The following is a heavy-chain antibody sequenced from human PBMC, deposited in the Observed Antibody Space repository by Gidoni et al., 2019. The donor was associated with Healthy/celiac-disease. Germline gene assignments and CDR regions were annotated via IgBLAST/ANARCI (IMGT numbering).Heavy chain of an antibody. CDR2: INHSGST. J-gene: IGHJ4*02. V-gene: IGHV4-34*01. CDR1: GGSFSGYY. CDR3: ARGRHWNDYFDY. D-gene: IGHD1-1*01. Sequence: QVQLQQWGAGLLKPSETLSLTCAVYGGSFSGYYWSWIRKPPGKGLEWIGEINHSGSTNYNTSLKSRVTISVDTSKNQFSLKLSSVTAADTAVYYCARGRHWNDYFDYWGQGTLVTVSS.